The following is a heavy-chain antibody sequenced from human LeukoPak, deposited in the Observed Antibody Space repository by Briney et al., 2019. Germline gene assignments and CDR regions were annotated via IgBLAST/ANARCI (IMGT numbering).Heavy chain of an antibody. CDR3: ARAGYYYDSGGYYSGPPDY. D-gene: IGHD3-22*01. CDR1: GGSFSGYY. CDR2: INHSGST. V-gene: IGHV4-34*01. Sequence: SETLSLTCAVYGGSFSGYYWSWIRQPPGKGLEWIGEINHSGSTNYNPSLKSRVTISVDTSKNQFSLKLSSVTAADTAVYYCARAGYYYDSGGYYSGPPDYWGQGTLVTVSS. J-gene: IGHJ4*02.